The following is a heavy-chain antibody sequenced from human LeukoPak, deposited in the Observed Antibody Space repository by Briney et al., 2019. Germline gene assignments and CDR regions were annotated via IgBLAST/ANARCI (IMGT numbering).Heavy chain of an antibody. CDR2: MNPNSGNT. V-gene: IGHV1-8*01. Sequence: ASVKVSCKASGYTFTSYDINWVRQATGQGLERMGWMNPNSGNTGYAQKFQGRVTMTRNTSISPAYMELSSLRSGDTAVYYCARGERERDGPYYYYYYMDVWGKGDTGTVSS. CDR1: GYTFTSYD. D-gene: IGHD1-1*01. CDR3: ARGERERDGPYYYYYYMDV. J-gene: IGHJ6*03.